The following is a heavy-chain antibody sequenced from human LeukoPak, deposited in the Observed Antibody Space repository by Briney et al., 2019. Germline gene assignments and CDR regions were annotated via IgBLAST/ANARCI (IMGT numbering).Heavy chain of an antibody. CDR1: GFTFSSYA. J-gene: IGHJ4*02. CDR3: AKGRYYDTSLFDS. V-gene: IGHV3-23*01. CDR2: ISGSGGTT. D-gene: IGHD3-22*01. Sequence: PGGSLRLSCAASGFTFSSYAMSWVRPAPGKGLEWVSGISGSGGTTYYADSVRGRFTISRDNSKNTLHLQMNSLRAEDTAVYYCAKGRYYDTSLFDSWGQGTLVTVSS.